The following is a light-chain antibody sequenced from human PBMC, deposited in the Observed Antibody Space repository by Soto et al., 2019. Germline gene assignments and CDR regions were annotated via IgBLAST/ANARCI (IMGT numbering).Light chain of an antibody. Sequence: DNQMTQSPSSLSASVGDRVTITCQASQDINNYLNWYQLKPGKAPELLIYDASNLQTGVPTRFSGSGSGKHFTFTISSLQPEDIATYFCQQYDFLVTFGQGTRLEIQ. CDR3: QQYDFLVT. J-gene: IGKJ5*01. V-gene: IGKV1-33*01. CDR1: QDINNY. CDR2: DAS.